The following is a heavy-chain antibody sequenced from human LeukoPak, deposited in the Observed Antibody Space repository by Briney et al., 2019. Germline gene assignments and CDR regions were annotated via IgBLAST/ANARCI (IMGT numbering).Heavy chain of an antibody. J-gene: IGHJ5*02. V-gene: IGHV3-21*01. CDR2: ISSSSSYI. Sequence: GGSLRLSCAASGFTFSSYSMNWVRQAPGKGLEWVSSISSSSSYIYYADSVKGRFTISRDNAKNSLYLQMNSLRAEDTAVYHCAREYMVRGVIITKPPFDPWGQGTLVTVSS. D-gene: IGHD3-10*01. CDR1: GFTFSSYS. CDR3: AREYMVRGVIITKPPFDP.